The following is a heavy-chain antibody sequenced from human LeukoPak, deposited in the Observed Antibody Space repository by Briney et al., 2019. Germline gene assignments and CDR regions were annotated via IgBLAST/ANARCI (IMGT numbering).Heavy chain of an antibody. CDR3: AKILGSGVWYGFDI. CDR1: GGSISSGGYY. D-gene: IGHD7-27*01. CDR2: IYYSGST. J-gene: IGHJ3*02. V-gene: IGHV4-31*03. Sequence: PSETLSLTCTVSGGSISSGGYYWSWIRQHPGKGLEWIGYIYYSGSTYYNPSLKSRVTISVGTSKNQFSLKLSSVTAADTAVYYCAKILGSGVWYGFDIWGQGTMVTVSS.